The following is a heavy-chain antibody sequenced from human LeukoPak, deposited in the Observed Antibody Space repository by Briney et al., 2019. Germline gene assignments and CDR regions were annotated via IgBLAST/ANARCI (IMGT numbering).Heavy chain of an antibody. CDR1: GFTFSSYW. V-gene: IGHV3-7*01. CDR3: ASYDYVWGSYRGGGFDY. Sequence: GGSLRLSCAASGFTFSSYWMSWVRQAPGKGLEWVANIKQDGSEKYYVDSVKGRFTISRDNAKNSLYLQMNSLRAEDTAVYYCASYDYVWGSYRGGGFDYWGQGTLVTVSS. J-gene: IGHJ4*02. CDR2: IKQDGSEK. D-gene: IGHD3-16*02.